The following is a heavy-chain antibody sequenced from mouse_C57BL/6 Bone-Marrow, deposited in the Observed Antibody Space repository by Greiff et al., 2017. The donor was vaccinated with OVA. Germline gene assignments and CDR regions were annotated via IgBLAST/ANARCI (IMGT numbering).Heavy chain of an antibody. CDR2: ISYDGSN. J-gene: IGHJ4*01. CDR3: ARNAYYSNYDYYAMDY. CDR1: GYSITSGYY. V-gene: IGHV3-6*01. Sequence: EVQPVESGPGLVKPSQSLSLTCSVTGYSITSGYYWNWIRQFPGNKLEWMGYISYDGSNNYNPSLKNRISITRDTSKNQFFLKLNSVTTEDTATYYCARNAYYSNYDYYAMDYWGQGTSVTVSS. D-gene: IGHD2-5*01.